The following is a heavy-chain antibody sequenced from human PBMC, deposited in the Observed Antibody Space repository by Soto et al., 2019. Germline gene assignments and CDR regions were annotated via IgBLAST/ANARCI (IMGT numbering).Heavy chain of an antibody. V-gene: IGHV2-5*02. J-gene: IGHJ5*02. Sequence: QITLKESGPTLVKPTQTLTLTCTFSWFSLSTSGVGVGWIRQPPGKALEWLALIYWDDDKRYSPSLKSRLTITKDTSKNQVVLTMTNMDPVDTATYYCALFQSAKNWFDPWGQGTLVTVSS. CDR2: IYWDDDK. CDR1: WFSLSTSGVG. CDR3: ALFQSAKNWFDP.